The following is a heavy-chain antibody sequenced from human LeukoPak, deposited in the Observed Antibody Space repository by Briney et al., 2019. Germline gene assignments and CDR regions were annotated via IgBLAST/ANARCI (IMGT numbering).Heavy chain of an antibody. CDR2: ISNNGGYT. J-gene: IGHJ3*02. V-gene: IGHV3-23*01. CDR3: AKVMGYYYDSSGYYRDAFDI. D-gene: IGHD3-22*01. CDR1: GFTFSSSA. Sequence: GGSLRLSCAASGFTFSSSAMSWVRQAPGKGLEWVSAISNNGGYTYYADSVQGRFTISRDNSKSTLCLQMNSLRAEDTAVYYCAKVMGYYYDSSGYYRDAFDIWGQGTMVTVSS.